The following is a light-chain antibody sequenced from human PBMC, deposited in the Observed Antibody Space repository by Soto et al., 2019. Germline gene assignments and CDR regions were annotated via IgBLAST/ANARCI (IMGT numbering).Light chain of an antibody. CDR2: DAS. J-gene: IGKJ4*01. V-gene: IGKV1-5*01. Sequence: DIQTTQSPSTLSASVGYRVTITCTASQSISSWLAWYQQKPGKAPKLLIYDASSLESGVPSRFSGSGSGAEFTLTSSSLQPDDFATYYCQQYHSYSLTFGGGTKVDIK. CDR1: QSISSW. CDR3: QQYHSYSLT.